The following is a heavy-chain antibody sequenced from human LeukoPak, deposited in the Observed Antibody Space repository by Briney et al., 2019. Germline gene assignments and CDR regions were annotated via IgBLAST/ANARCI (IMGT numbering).Heavy chain of an antibody. CDR3: ARLITGTTRAFDI. J-gene: IGHJ3*02. D-gene: IGHD1-7*01. CDR2: IYYSGST. V-gene: IGHV4-39*07. CDR1: GGSISSSSYY. Sequence: SETLSLTCTVSGGSISSSSYYWGWIRQPPGKGLEWIGSIYYSGSTYYNPSLKSRVTISVDRSKNQFSLKLSSVTAADTAVYYCARLITGTTRAFDIWGQGTMVTVSS.